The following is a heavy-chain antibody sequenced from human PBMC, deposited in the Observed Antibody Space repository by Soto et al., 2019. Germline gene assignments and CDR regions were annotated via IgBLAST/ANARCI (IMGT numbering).Heavy chain of an antibody. J-gene: IGHJ2*01. D-gene: IGHD2-21*01. CDR3: ARDQGIPYCGGDCYSDWYFDL. CDR1: GYTFTNYA. V-gene: IGHV1-3*01. Sequence: QVQLVQSGAEVKEPGASVKVSCRASGYTFTNYAIHWVRQAPGQRLEGRGWLNPGNGNTKYPQKFQGGVTITGDTSASTAYMFLSSLRSEDTAVYYCARDQGIPYCGGDCYSDWYFDLWGRGTLVTVSS. CDR2: LNPGNGNT.